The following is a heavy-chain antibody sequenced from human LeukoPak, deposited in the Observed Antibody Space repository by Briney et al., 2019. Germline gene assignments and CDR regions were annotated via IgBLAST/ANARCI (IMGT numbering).Heavy chain of an antibody. CDR1: GFTFSDYY. CDR2: ISDRGDTI. J-gene: IGHJ4*02. CDR3: TRLKAGN. Sequence: GGSLRLSCTASGFTFSDYYMSWVRQAPGKGLEWVSYISDRGDTIYYADSVKGRFTVSRDNAKRSVSLQMNSLRAEDTAVYYCTRLKAGNWGPGTLVTVSS. V-gene: IGHV3-11*01.